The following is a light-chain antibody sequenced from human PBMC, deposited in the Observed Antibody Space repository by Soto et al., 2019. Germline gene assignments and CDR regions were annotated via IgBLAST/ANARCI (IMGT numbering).Light chain of an antibody. V-gene: IGLV2-8*01. J-gene: IGLJ3*02. Sequence: QSALTQPPSASGSPGQSVTISCTGTSSDVGGYNYVSWYQQYPGRPPKLMIYEVTKRPSGVPDRFSGSKSGNTASLTVSELQAEDEADYYCSSYAASNNFYFVFGGGTKVTVL. CDR2: EVT. CDR1: SSDVGGYNY. CDR3: SSYAASNNFYFV.